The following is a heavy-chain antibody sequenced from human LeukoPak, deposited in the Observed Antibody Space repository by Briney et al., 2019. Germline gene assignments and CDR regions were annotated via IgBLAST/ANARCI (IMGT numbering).Heavy chain of an antibody. J-gene: IGHJ4*02. D-gene: IGHD2-2*01. CDR1: GYSISSGFY. CDR3: VRGWVVPAAIDS. Sequence: SETLSLTCTVSGYSISSGFYWGWIRQPPGKGLEWIGSIYHSGSTHYNSSLKSRVTISVDTSKNQLSLKLSSVTAADTAVYYCVRGWVVPAAIDSWGQGTLVTVSS. CDR2: IYHSGST. V-gene: IGHV4-38-2*02.